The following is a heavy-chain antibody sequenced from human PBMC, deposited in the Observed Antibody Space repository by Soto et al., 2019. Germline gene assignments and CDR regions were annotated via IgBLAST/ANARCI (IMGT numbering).Heavy chain of an antibody. CDR1: GFTFSNYW. D-gene: IGHD2-15*01. CDR3: ARGDCVGGTCYSLVGSFYYYMDV. Sequence: EVQLVESGGGLVQPGGSLRLSCAASGFTFSNYWMDWVRQAPGKGLEWVSRINSDGSVSSHADSVKGRLTISRDNVKNTLDLHMDSLRAEDTAVYYCARGDCVGGTCYSLVGSFYYYMDVWGKGTTVTVFS. CDR2: INSDGSVS. J-gene: IGHJ6*03. V-gene: IGHV3-74*02.